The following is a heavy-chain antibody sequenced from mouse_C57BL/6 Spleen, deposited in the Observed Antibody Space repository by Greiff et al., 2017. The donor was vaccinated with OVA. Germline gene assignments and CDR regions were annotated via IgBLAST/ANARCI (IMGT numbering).Heavy chain of an antibody. V-gene: IGHV8-8*01. J-gene: IGHJ4*01. CDR2: IWWDDDK. CDR3: ARIGYGSSYYAMDY. Sequence: VKLVESGPGILQPSQTLSLTCSFSGFSLSTFGMGVGWIRQPSGKGLEWLAHIWWDDDKYYNPALKSRLTISKDTSKNQVFLKIANVDTADTATYYCARIGYGSSYYAMDYWGQGTSVTVSS. CDR1: GFSLSTFGMG. D-gene: IGHD1-1*01.